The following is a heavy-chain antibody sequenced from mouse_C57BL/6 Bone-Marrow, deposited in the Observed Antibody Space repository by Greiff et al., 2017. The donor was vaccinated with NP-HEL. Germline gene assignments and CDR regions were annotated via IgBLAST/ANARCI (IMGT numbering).Heavy chain of an antibody. J-gene: IGHJ4*01. V-gene: IGHV5-12*01. CDR1: GFTFSDYY. Sequence: EVQRVESGGGLVQPGGSLKLSCAASGFTFSDYYMYWVRQTPEKRLEWVAYISNGGGSTYYPDTVKGRFTISRDNAKNTLYLQMSRLKSEDTAMYYCARPYPGYAMDYWGQGTSVTVSS. CDR2: ISNGGGST. CDR3: ARPYPGYAMDY.